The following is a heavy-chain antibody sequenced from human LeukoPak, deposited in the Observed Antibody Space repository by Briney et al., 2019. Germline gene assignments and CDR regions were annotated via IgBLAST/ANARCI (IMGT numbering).Heavy chain of an antibody. Sequence: GESLKISCKGSGYTFTNYWIGWVRQMPGKGLEFMGIIYPGDSDTRYSPSFQGQVTISADKSISTAYLQWSSLKASDTAMYYCARGTGVRYCSNGVCYTSDYWGQGTLVTVSS. V-gene: IGHV5-51*01. CDR1: GYTFTNYW. CDR3: ARGTGVRYCSNGVCYTSDY. J-gene: IGHJ4*02. CDR2: IYPGDSDT. D-gene: IGHD2-8*01.